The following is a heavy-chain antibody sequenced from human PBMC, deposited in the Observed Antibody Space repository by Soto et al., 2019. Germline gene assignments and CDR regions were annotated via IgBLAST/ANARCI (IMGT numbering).Heavy chain of an antibody. D-gene: IGHD6-19*01. J-gene: IGHJ4*02. CDR1: GGSISTNW. Sequence: QVQLQESGPGPMKPSGTLSLTCAVSGGSISTNWWSWVRQPPGKGLEWIGEIYHSGSTNYNPSLKNRVTMSVDKSQNHLSLNPNSVTAADTAVYHCARHIAVSGTRGFDFWGQGTLVTVSS. V-gene: IGHV4-4*02. CDR2: IYHSGST. CDR3: ARHIAVSGTRGFDF.